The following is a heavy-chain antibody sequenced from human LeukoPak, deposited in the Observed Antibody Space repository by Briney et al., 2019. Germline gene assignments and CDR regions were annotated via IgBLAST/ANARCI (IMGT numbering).Heavy chain of an antibody. CDR2: ISAYNGNT. D-gene: IGHD4-17*01. V-gene: IGHV1-18*01. J-gene: IGHJ1*01. CDR1: GYTFTSYG. CDR3: ARATYGDYVTEYFQH. Sequence: ASVKVSCKASGYTFTSYGISWVRQAPGQGLEWMGWISAYNGNTNYAQKLQGRVTMTTDTSTSTAYMELRSLRSDDTAVYYCARATYGDYVTEYFQHWGQGTLVTVSS.